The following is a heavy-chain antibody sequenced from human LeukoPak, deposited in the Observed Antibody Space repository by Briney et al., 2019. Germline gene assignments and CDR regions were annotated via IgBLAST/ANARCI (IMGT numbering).Heavy chain of an antibody. CDR1: GGSFSGYY. V-gene: IGHV4-34*01. CDR2: INHSGST. Sequence: PSETLSLTCAVYGGSFSGYYWSWIRQPPGKGLEWIGEINHSGSTNYNPSLKSRVTISVDTSKNQFSPKLSSVTAADTAVYYCARGSRYYGSGSYPIKRRCYFDYWGQGTLVTVSS. CDR3: ARGSRYYGSGSYPIKRRCYFDY. D-gene: IGHD3-10*01. J-gene: IGHJ4*02.